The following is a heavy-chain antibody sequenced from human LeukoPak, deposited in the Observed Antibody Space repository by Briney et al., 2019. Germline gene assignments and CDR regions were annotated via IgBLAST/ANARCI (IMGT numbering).Heavy chain of an antibody. CDR2: ISAYNGNT. D-gene: IGHD3-9*01. Sequence: ASVKVSCKASGYTFTSYGISWVRQAPGQGLEWMGWISAYNGNTNYAQKLQGRVTMTTDTSTSTAYMELRSLRSDDTAVYYCARDAHYDILTGFDPWGQGTLVTVSS. CDR1: GYTFTSYG. CDR3: ARDAHYDILTGFDP. V-gene: IGHV1-18*01. J-gene: IGHJ5*02.